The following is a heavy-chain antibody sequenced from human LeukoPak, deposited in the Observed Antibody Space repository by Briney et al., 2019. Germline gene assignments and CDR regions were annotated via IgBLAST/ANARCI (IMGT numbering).Heavy chain of an antibody. Sequence: GRSLRPSCAASGFTFYDYAMHWVRQAPGKGLEGVSGFYWNDNNMGYADSVKGRFTISRDNAKNSLYLQMNSLRAEDTALYYCATGRIPRTANVWFDPWGQGTLVTVSS. D-gene: IGHD1-7*01. CDR2: FYWNDNNM. CDR1: GFTFYDYA. V-gene: IGHV3-9*01. CDR3: ATGRIPRTANVWFDP. J-gene: IGHJ5*02.